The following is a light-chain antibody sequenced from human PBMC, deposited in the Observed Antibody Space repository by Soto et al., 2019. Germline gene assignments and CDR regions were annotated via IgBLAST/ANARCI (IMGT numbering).Light chain of an antibody. CDR3: SSYTTSSTLLYV. CDR1: SSDVGGYNY. V-gene: IGLV2-14*01. CDR2: AVS. Sequence: QSALTQPASVSGSPGQSVTISCTGTSSDVGGYNYVSWYQQHPGKAPKLMIYAVSNRPSGVSNRFSGSKSGNTASLTISGLQADDEADYYCSSYTTSSTLLYVFGTGTKVTVL. J-gene: IGLJ1*01.